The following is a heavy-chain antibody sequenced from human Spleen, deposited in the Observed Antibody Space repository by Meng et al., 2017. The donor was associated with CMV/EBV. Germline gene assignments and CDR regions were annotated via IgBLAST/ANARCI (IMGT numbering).Heavy chain of an antibody. V-gene: IGHV1-69*10. CDR1: GGTFSSYA. D-gene: IGHD2-2*01. CDR3: ARGTQLYCSSTSCLGGYYYYYGMDV. CDR2: IIPILGIA. J-gene: IGHJ6*02. Sequence: SVKVSCKASGGTFSSYAISWVPQAPGQGLEWMGGIIPILGIANYAQKFQGRVTITADKSTSTAYMELSSLRSEDTAVYYCARGTQLYCSSTSCLGGYYYYYGMDVWGQGTTVTVSS.